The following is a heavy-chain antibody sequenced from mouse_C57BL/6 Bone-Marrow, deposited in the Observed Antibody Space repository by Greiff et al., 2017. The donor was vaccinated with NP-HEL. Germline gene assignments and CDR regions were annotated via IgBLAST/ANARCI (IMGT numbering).Heavy chain of an antibody. D-gene: IGHD1-1*01. Sequence: VKLVESGAELARPGASVKLSCKASGYTFTSYGISWVKQRTGQGLEWIGEIYPRSGNNYYNEKFKGKGKLTADKSSSTAYMELRSLTSEDSAVYFCARNYGSSSYYAMDYWGQGTSVTVSS. J-gene: IGHJ4*01. CDR3: ARNYGSSSYYAMDY. V-gene: IGHV1-81*01. CDR2: IYPRSGNN. CDR1: GYTFTSYG.